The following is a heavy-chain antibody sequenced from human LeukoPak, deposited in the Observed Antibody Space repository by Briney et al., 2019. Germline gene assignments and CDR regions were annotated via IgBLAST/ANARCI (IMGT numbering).Heavy chain of an antibody. CDR2: ISSSSSTI. V-gene: IGHV3-48*04. D-gene: IGHD2-2*03. J-gene: IGHJ6*02. CDR3: AYMDIVVVPAAMHSSYYYGMDV. Sequence: PGGSLRLSCAASGFTFSSYSMNWVRQAPGKGLEWVSYISSSSSTIYYADSVKGRFTISRDNAKNSLYLQMNSLRAEDTAVYYCAYMDIVVVPAAMHSSYYYGMDVWGQGTTVTVSS. CDR1: GFTFSSYS.